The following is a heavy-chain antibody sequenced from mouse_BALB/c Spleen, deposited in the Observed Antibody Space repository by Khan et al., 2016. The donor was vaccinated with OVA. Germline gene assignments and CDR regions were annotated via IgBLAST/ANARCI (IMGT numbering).Heavy chain of an antibody. Sequence: QVQLKESGAELAKPGASVKMSCKASGYTFINYWILWIKQRPGQGLEWIGYINPSTGYTEYNQNFKDKATLTADISSSTAYMQLSSLTSEDSAVYYWARRGLRWDFDYWGQGTTLTVSS. CDR1: GYTFINYW. V-gene: IGHV1-7*01. D-gene: IGHD1-1*01. CDR2: INPSTGYT. CDR3: ARRGLRWDFDY. J-gene: IGHJ2*01.